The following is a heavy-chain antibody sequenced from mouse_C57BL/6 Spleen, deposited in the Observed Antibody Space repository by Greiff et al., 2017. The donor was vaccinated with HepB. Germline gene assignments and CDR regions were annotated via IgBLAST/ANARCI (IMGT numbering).Heavy chain of an antibody. D-gene: IGHD1-1*01. V-gene: IGHV1-26*01. Sequence: VQLQQSGPELVKPGASVKISCKASGYTFTDYYMNWVKQSHGKSLEWIGDINPNNGGTSYNQKFKGKATLTVDKSSSTAYMELRSLTSEDSAVYYCARRGYGSSYGLAYWGQGPLVTVSA. CDR3: ARRGYGSSYGLAY. J-gene: IGHJ3*01. CDR1: GYTFTDYY. CDR2: INPNNGGT.